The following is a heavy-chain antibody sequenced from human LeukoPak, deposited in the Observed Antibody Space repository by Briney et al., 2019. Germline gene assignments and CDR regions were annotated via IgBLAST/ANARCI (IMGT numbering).Heavy chain of an antibody. CDR3: ARGIAVAGTAQDY. V-gene: IGHV5-10-1*01. D-gene: IGHD6-19*01. Sequence: GESLKISCKGSGYSFTNYWINWVRQMPGKCLEWMGRIDPGDSYTNYSPSFQGHVTISADRSISTAYLQWSSLKASDTAMYYCARGIAVAGTAQDYWGQGTLVTVSS. CDR2: IDPGDSYT. CDR1: GYSFTNYW. J-gene: IGHJ4*02.